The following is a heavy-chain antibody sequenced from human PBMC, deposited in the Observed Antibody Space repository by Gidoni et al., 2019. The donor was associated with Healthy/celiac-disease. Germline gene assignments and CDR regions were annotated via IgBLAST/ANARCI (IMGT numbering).Heavy chain of an antibody. CDR2: ISGSGGST. CDR1: GFTFSRYA. V-gene: IGHV3-23*01. D-gene: IGHD6-6*01. CDR3: AKGEYSSLVAAYYYYYIDV. J-gene: IGHJ6*03. Sequence: EVQLLEFGGGLVQPGGSLRHSCAASGFTFSRYAMSWGRQAPGQGLEWVSAISGSGGSTYYADSVKGRFTISRDNSKNTLYLQMNSLRAEDTAVYYCAKGEYSSLVAAYYYYYIDVWGKGTTVTVSS.